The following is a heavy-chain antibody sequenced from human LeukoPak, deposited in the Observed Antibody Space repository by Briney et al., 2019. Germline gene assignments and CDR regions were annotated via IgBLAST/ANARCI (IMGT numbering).Heavy chain of an antibody. CDR2: IKQDGSEK. J-gene: IGHJ4*02. V-gene: IGHV3-7*03. CDR3: ASHAVAGTGAPFDY. D-gene: IGHD6-19*01. Sequence: GGSLRLSCAASGFTFSSYWMSWVRQAPGKGLEWVANIKQDGSEKYYVDSVKGRFTISRDNAKNSLYLQMNSLRAEDTAVYYCASHAVAGTGAPFDYWGQGTLVTVSS. CDR1: GFTFSSYW.